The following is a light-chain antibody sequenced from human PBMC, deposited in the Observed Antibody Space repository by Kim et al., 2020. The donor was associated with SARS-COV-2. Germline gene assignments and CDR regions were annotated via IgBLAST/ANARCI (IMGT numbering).Light chain of an antibody. V-gene: IGLV7-46*01. J-gene: IGLJ7*01. CDR2: DTN. Sequence: GGTLPPTCGSSTGPVTSGHYPYWCQQKPGQAPRTLIYDTNNKQSWTPARCSGSLLGGKAALTLSAAQPEDEADYYCLLSYSGGRPRFGGGTQLTVL. CDR1: TGPVTSGHY. CDR3: LLSYSGGRPR.